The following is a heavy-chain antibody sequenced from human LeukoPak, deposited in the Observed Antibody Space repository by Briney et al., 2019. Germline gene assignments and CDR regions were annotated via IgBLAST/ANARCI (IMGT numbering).Heavy chain of an antibody. D-gene: IGHD3-10*01. V-gene: IGHV1-2*02. CDR3: AREGITMVRGVIYYYCYGMDV. CDR1: GYTFTGYY. CDR2: INPNSGGT. J-gene: IGHJ6*02. Sequence: ASVKVSCKASGYTFTGYYMHWVRQAPGQGLEWMGWINPNSGGTNYAQKLQGRVTMTTDTSTSTAYMELRSLRSDDTAVYYCAREGITMVRGVIYYYCYGMDVWGQGTTVTVSS.